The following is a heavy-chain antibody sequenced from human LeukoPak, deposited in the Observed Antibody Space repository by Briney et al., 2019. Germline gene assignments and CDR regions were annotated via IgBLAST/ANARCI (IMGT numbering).Heavy chain of an antibody. CDR1: GYSFTSYW. CDR3: ARLGSIVVVPAAIDY. D-gene: IGHD2-2*01. V-gene: IGHV5-51*01. CDR2: IYPGDSDT. Sequence: ASVKISCKGSGYSFTSYWIGWVRQMPGKGLEWMGIIYPGDSDTRYSPSFQGQVTISADKSISTAYLQWSSLKASDTAMYYCARLGSIVVVPAAIDYWGQGTLVTVSS. J-gene: IGHJ4*02.